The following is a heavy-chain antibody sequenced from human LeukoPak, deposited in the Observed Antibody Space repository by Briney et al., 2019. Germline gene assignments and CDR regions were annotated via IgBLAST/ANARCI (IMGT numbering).Heavy chain of an antibody. Sequence: GGSLRLSCAASGSTFRTYAMHWVRQAPGKGLEWVAVISNDAYNKYYADSVKGRFTISRDNSKNTLYLEMNSLRAEDTAVYYCSRDFSGASRIDYWGQGTLATVSS. CDR3: SRDFSGASRIDY. CDR1: GSTFRTYA. V-gene: IGHV3-30-3*01. D-gene: IGHD4/OR15-4a*01. CDR2: ISNDAYNK. J-gene: IGHJ4*02.